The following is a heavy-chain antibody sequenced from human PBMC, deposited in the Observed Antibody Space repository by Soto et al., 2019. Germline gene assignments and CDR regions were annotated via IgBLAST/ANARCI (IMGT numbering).Heavy chain of an antibody. Sequence: HLVESGGGLVKPGGSLRLSCAASGFTFSNAWMSWVRQAPGKGLEWVGRIKGEADGGTTDYAAPVKGRITISRDHSKDTLYLQMNSLTTEDTAVYYCTTGLSNGYYNFDYWGQGTPVTVSS. J-gene: IGHJ4*02. CDR2: IKGEADGGTT. CDR3: TTGLSNGYYNFDY. D-gene: IGHD3-22*01. CDR1: GFTFSNAW. V-gene: IGHV3-15*01.